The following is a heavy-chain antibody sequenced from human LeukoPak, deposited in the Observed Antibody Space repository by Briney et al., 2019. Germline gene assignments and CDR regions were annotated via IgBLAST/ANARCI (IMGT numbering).Heavy chain of an antibody. D-gene: IGHD3-22*01. V-gene: IGHV4-59*01. CDR1: GGSISSYY. CDR3: ARDQGYYDSSGYRTDAFDI. Sequence: SETLSLTCTVSGGSISSYYWSWIRQPPGKGLEWIGYIYYSGSTNYNPSLKSRVTISVDTSKNQFSLKLSSVTAADTAVYYCARDQGYYDSSGYRTDAFDIWGQGTMVTVSS. CDR2: IYYSGST. J-gene: IGHJ3*02.